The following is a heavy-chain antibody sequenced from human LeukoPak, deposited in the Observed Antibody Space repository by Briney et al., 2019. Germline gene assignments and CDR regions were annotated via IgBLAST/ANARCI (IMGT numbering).Heavy chain of an antibody. Sequence: ASVKVPCKASGYTFTGYYMHWVRQAPGQGLEWMGWINPNSGGTNYAQKFQGRVTMTRDTSISTAYMELSRLRSDDTAVYYCASTNYDFWSGYWVWGQGTLVTVSS. CDR1: GYTFTGYY. CDR2: INPNSGGT. V-gene: IGHV1-2*02. J-gene: IGHJ4*02. D-gene: IGHD3-3*01. CDR3: ASTNYDFWSGYWV.